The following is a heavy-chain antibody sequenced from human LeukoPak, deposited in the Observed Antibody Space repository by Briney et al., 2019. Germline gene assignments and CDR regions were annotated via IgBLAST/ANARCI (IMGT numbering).Heavy chain of an antibody. CDR3: ARLGYYYGSGSSDY. CDR1: GGSISSYY. CDR2: IYYSGST. V-gene: IGHV4-59*08. D-gene: IGHD3-10*01. J-gene: IGHJ4*02. Sequence: TSETLSLTCTVSGGSISSYYWSWIRQPPGKGLEWIGYIYYSGSTNYNPSLKSRVTISVDTSKNQFSLKLSSVTAADTAVYYCARLGYYYGSGSSDYWGQGTLVTVSS.